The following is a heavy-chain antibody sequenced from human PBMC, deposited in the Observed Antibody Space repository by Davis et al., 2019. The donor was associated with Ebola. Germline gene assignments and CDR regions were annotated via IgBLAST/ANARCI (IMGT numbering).Heavy chain of an antibody. V-gene: IGHV3-48*02. Sequence: GESLKISCAASGFNFDIYSMNWVRQAPGKGLEWVSYISSSSSVIHHADSVKGRFTISRDNAKNSVYLQMNSLRDEDTAVYYCARDTSPSDFDYWGQGTLVTVSS. J-gene: IGHJ4*02. CDR1: GFNFDIYS. CDR2: ISSSSSVI. CDR3: ARDTSPSDFDY. D-gene: IGHD2-2*01.